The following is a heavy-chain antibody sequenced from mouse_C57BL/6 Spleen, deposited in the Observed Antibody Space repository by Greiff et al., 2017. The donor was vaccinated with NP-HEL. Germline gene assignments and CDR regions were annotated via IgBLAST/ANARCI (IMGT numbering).Heavy chain of an antibody. V-gene: IGHV1-64*01. D-gene: IGHD2-4*01. J-gene: IGHJ2*01. CDR1: GYPFTRYW. CDR3: ARRDYDCDY. CDR2: IHPNSGTT. Sequence: HVQLKQPGAELVKPGASVKLSCKASGYPFTRYWMHWVKQRPGHRLEWIGMIHPNSGTTNYNEKFKSKATLTVDKSSSTAYMQLSSLTSEDSAVYYCARRDYDCDYWGQGTTLTVSS.